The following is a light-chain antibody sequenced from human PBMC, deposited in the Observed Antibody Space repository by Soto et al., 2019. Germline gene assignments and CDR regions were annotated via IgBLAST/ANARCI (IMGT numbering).Light chain of an antibody. CDR2: GAS. CDR3: QQANSFPLT. V-gene: IGKV3D-7*01. J-gene: IGKJ5*01. CDR1: QRVSNNY. Sequence: ENVLTQSPATLSLSPGEGATLSCRASQRVSNNYLAWYQQKPGQAPRLLIYGASNRATGIPDRFSGSGSGTDFTLTISSLQPEDFATYYCQQANSFPLTFGQGTRLEIK.